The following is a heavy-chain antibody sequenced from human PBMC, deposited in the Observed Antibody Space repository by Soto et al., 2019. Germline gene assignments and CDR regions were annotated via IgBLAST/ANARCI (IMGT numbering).Heavy chain of an antibody. J-gene: IGHJ4*02. CDR2: IYYSGST. CDR3: ARRYGSPIDY. D-gene: IGHD1-26*01. V-gene: IGHV4-59*08. Sequence: PSETLSLTCTVSGGSISSYYWSWIRQPPGKGLEWIGYIYYSGSTNYNPSLKSRVTISVDTSKNQFSLKLSSVTAADTAVYYCARRYGSPIDYWGQGTLVTVSS. CDR1: GGSISSYY.